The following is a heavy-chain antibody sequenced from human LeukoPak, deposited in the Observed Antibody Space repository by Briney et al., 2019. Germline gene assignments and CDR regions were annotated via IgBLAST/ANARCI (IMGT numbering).Heavy chain of an antibody. D-gene: IGHD5-18*01. Sequence: SETLSLTCAVSGGSISSSSYYWGWIRQPPGKGLEWIGSIYYSGSTYYNPSLKSRVTISVDTSKNQFSLKLSSVTAADTAVYYCARERIQLWSTKGNDAFDIWGQGAMVTVSS. J-gene: IGHJ3*02. CDR1: GGSISSSSYY. V-gene: IGHV4-39*02. CDR2: IYYSGST. CDR3: ARERIQLWSTKGNDAFDI.